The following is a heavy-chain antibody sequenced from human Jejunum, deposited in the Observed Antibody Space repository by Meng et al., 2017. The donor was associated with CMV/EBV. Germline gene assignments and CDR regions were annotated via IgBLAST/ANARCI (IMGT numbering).Heavy chain of an antibody. D-gene: IGHD1-26*01. CDR2: ISAYNGNT. Sequence: QAQLGPSGGEVKEPGASLKVSCKASGYTFTNYGIPWVRQAPGQGLEWMGWISAYNGNTNYAQTLQGRVTMTTDTSTSTAYMELRSLRSDDTAVYYCARVEVGITSGDYWGQGTLVTVSS. CDR1: GYTFTNYG. V-gene: IGHV1-18*01. CDR3: ARVEVGITSGDY. J-gene: IGHJ4*02.